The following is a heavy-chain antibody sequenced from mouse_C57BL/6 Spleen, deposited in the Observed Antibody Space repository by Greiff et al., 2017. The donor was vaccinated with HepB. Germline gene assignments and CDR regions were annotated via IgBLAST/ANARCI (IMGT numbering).Heavy chain of an antibody. CDR2: ISSGGSYT. CDR3: ARQNYDNYDWYFDV. D-gene: IGHD2-1*01. CDR1: GFTFSSYG. Sequence: EVQLVESGGDLVKPGGSLKLSCAASGFTFSSYGMSWVRQTPDKRLEWVATISSGGSYTYYPDSVKGRFTISRDNAKNTLYLQMSSLKSEDTAMYNCARQNYDNYDWYFDVWGTGTTVTVSS. V-gene: IGHV5-6*01. J-gene: IGHJ1*03.